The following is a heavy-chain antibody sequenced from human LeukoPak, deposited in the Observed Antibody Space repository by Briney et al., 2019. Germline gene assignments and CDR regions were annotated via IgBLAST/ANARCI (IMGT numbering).Heavy chain of an antibody. CDR3: AKNYYDSSGYYYFDY. V-gene: IGHV3-30*18. D-gene: IGHD3-22*01. J-gene: IGHJ4*02. CDR1: GFTFSSYG. Sequence: PGRSLRLSCAASGFTFSSYGMHWVRQAPGKGLEWVAVISYDGSNKYYADSVKGRFTISRDNSKNTLYLQVNSLRAEDTAVYYCAKNYYDSSGYYYFDYWGQGTLVTVSS. CDR2: ISYDGSNK.